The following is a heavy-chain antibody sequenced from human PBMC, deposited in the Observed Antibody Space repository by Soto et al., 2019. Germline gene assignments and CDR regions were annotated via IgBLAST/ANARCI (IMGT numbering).Heavy chain of an antibody. CDR1: GGSFSGYY. V-gene: IGHV4-34*01. CDR2: INHSGST. Sequence: PSETLSLTCAVYGGSFSGYYWSWIRQPPGKGLEWIGEINHSGSTNYNPSLKSRVTISVDTSKNQFSLKLSSVTDADTAVYYCARGRKRGGIEALVHWFDPWGQGTLVT. D-gene: IGHD6-13*01. J-gene: IGHJ5*02. CDR3: ARGRKRGGIEALVHWFDP.